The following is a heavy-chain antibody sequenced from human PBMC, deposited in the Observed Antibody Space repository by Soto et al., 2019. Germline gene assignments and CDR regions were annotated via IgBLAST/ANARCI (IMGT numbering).Heavy chain of an antibody. CDR3: AKDSEQYYYDSSGYQHYFDY. V-gene: IGHV3-23*01. Sequence: GGSLRLSCAASGFTFSSYAMSWVRQAPGKELEWVSAISGSGGSTYYADSVKGRFTISRDNSKNTLYLQMNSLRAEDTAVYYCAKDSEQYYYDSSGYQHYFDYWGQGTLVTSPQ. CDR1: GFTFSSYA. J-gene: IGHJ4*02. CDR2: ISGSGGST. D-gene: IGHD3-22*01.